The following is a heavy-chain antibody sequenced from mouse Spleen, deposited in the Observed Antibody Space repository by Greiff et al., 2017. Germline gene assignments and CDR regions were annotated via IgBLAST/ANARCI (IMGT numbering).Heavy chain of an antibody. Sequence: VKLVESGPGLVQPSQSLSITCTVSGFSLTSYGVHWVRQSPGKGLEWLGVIWSGGSTDYNAAFISRLSISKDNSKSQVFFKMNSLQADDTAIYYCARTDGYYLYWYFDVWGTGTTVTVSS. CDR1: GFSLTSYG. D-gene: IGHD2-3*01. CDR3: ARTDGYYLYWYFDV. J-gene: IGHJ1*03. CDR2: IWSGGST. V-gene: IGHV2-2*01.